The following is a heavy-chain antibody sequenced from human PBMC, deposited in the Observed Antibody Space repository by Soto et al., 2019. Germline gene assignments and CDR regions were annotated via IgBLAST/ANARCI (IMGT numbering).Heavy chain of an antibody. CDR1: GYIFTSQG. CDR3: ARGRTRALDY. Sequence: QIQLVQSGAEVKKPGASVKVSCKASGYIFTSQGISWVRQAPGQGLEWMRWISTYNGNPNYAQKLKVRVTMTTNTSTTTAFLELRSLTSDETAVYYCARGRTRALDYWGQGTPVIVSS. J-gene: IGHJ4*02. D-gene: IGHD1-7*01. V-gene: IGHV1-18*01. CDR2: ISTYNGNP.